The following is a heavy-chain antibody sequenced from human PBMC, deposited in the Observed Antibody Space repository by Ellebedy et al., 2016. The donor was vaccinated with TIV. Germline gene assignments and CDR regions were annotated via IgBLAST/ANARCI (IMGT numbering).Heavy chain of an antibody. D-gene: IGHD2-2*01. CDR2: IYYRGAT. CDR1: GGSISTSNFY. CDR3: ARGCYDGDKYFSPGE. J-gene: IGHJ4*01. Sequence: MPSETLSLTCTVSGGSISTSNFYWGWVRQPPGKGLEWIGTIYYRGATQYNPSLKSRVTISVDTSKDQFSLKMNSVTAADTAIYYCARGCYDGDKYFSPGEWGQGTLVTVSS. V-gene: IGHV4-39*07.